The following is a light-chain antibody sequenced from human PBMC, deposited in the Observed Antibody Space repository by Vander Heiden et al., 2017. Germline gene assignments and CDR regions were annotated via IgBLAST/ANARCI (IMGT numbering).Light chain of an antibody. CDR1: QSVLYSSNNKNY. V-gene: IGKV4-1*01. J-gene: IGKJ1*01. Sequence: DIVMTQSPDSLAVSLSERATINCKSSQSVLYSSNNKNYLAWYQQKPGQPPKLLIYWASTRESGVPDRFSGSGSGTDFTLTISILQAEDVAVYYCQQYYSTPRTFGQGTKVEIK. CDR3: QQYYSTPRT. CDR2: WAS.